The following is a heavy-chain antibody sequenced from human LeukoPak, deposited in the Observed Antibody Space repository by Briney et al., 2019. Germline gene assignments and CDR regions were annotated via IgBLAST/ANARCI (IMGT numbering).Heavy chain of an antibody. CDR1: GYIFTNYW. CDR2: IYTSDSDT. CDR3: ARRGDGYDLLI. D-gene: IGHD5-12*01. J-gene: IGHJ4*02. V-gene: IGHV5-51*01. Sequence: GESLKISCKASGYIFTNYWIGWVRQMPGKGLEWMGIIYTSDSDTKYSPSFQGQVTISADKSITTAYLQWSSLQASDPAMYYCARRGDGYDLLIWGQGTLVTVSS.